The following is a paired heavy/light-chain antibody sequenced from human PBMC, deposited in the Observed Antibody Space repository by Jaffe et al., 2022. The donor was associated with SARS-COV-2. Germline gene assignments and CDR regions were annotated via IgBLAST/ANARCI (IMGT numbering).Light chain of an antibody. V-gene: IGLV5-37*01. J-gene: IGLJ2*01. CDR2: YFSDSDK. Sequence: QPVLTQPPSSSASPGESARLTCTLPSDINVGRHSIYWYQQKPGNPLKYLLYYFSDSDKAQGSGVPSRFSGSKDISANTGILLISGLQSEDEADYYCMIWPSNVVVFGGGTKLTVL. CDR3: MIWPSNVVV. CDR1: SDINVGRHS.
Heavy chain of an antibody. J-gene: IGHJ4*02. CDR2: TYKSGST. V-gene: IGHV4-59*01. CDR1: GGSISYYY. Sequence: QVQLQESGPGLVKPSETLSLTCTVSGGSISYYYWSWIRQPPGKGLEWIGYTYKSGSTNYNPSLKSRVTISVDTSKNQFSLKLSSVTAADTAKYYCARGYDSGGNYYYFDNWGQGTLVTVSS. D-gene: IGHD3-22*01. CDR3: ARGYDSGGNYYYFDN.